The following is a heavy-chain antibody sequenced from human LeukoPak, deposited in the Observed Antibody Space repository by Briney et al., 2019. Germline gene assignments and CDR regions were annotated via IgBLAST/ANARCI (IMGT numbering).Heavy chain of an antibody. V-gene: IGHV3-23*01. CDR1: GFMFTDHA. J-gene: IGHJ4*02. CDR3: ARVLTLWFGALDY. D-gene: IGHD3-10*01. CDR2: ISGSGTTT. Sequence: GGSLRLSCAASGFMFTDHALSWVRQAPGKGLEWVSSISGSGTTTYYAESVRGRFTISRDNSKNTVYLQMNSLRADDTALYYCARVLTLWFGALDYWGQGTLVTVSS.